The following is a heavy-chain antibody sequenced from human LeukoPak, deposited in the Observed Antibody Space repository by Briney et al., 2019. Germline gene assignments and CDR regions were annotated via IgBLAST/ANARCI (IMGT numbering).Heavy chain of an antibody. J-gene: IGHJ6*03. D-gene: IGHD3-22*01. Sequence: GGSLRLSCAASGFTVSRSYMSWVRQAPGKGLEWVSIIYSGGSTYYADSVKGRFTISRDNSKNTLYLQMNSLRAEDTAVYYCAKAPKEYYYDSSGYYDYYYYYMDVWGKGTTVTISS. CDR2: IYSGGST. V-gene: IGHV3-66*01. CDR1: GFTVSRSY. CDR3: AKAPKEYYYDSSGYYDYYYYYMDV.